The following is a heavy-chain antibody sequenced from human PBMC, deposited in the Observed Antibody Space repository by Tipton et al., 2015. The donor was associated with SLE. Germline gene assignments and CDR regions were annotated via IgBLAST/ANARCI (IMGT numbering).Heavy chain of an antibody. V-gene: IGHV4-39*07. CDR2: IYYSGST. D-gene: IGHD3-3*01. Sequence: TLSLTCTVSGGSISSSSYYWGWIRQPPGKGLEWIGSIYYSGSTYYNPSLMSRVTISVDTSKNQFSLNLSSLTAADTAVYFCARSDYDFWSGHWAVNWFDPWGQGILVTVSS. CDR3: ARSDYDFWSGHWAVNWFDP. J-gene: IGHJ5*02. CDR1: GGSISSSSYY.